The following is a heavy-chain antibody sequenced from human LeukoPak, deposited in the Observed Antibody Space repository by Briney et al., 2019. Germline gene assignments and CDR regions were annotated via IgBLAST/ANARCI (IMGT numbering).Heavy chain of an antibody. CDR3: ARDPLGYCTSITCLDGMDV. Sequence: ASVKVSCKASGYIFTDYYMHWVRQAPGQGLEWMGWINANIVGTNYAQKFQGRVTMTTDTSTRTAYMELRSLRSDDTAVYYCARDPLGYCTSITCLDGMDVWGRGTTVTVSS. V-gene: IGHV1-2*02. J-gene: IGHJ6*02. CDR2: INANIVGT. D-gene: IGHD2-2*01. CDR1: GYIFTDYY.